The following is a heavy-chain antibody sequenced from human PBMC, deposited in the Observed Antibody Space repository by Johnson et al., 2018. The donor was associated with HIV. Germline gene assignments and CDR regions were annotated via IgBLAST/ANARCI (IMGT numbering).Heavy chain of an antibody. CDR2: IYSGGST. CDR3: AKDLPSGWDGGDAFDI. Sequence: VQLVESGGGLIQPGGSLRLSCAASGFTVSSNYMSWVRQAPGKGLEWVSVIYSGGSTYYADSVKGRFTISRDNSKNTLYLQMNSLRAEDTAVYYCAKDLPSGWDGGDAFDIWGQGTMVIVSS. CDR1: GFTVSSNY. D-gene: IGHD6-19*01. V-gene: IGHV3-53*01. J-gene: IGHJ3*02.